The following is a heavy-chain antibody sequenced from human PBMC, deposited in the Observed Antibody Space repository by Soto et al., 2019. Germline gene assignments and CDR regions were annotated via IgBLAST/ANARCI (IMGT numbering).Heavy chain of an antibody. Sequence: APVKVSRKASGYTFTGYYIHWVGQAPGQRVELMGWINPNSGGTNYAQKFQGWVTMTRDTSISAAYMELSRLRSDDTAVYYCARGGAAAGSWREVYGMDVWGQGTTVTVSS. D-gene: IGHD6-13*01. CDR2: INPNSGGT. J-gene: IGHJ6*02. V-gene: IGHV1-2*04. CDR1: GYTFTGYY. CDR3: ARGGAAAGSWREVYGMDV.